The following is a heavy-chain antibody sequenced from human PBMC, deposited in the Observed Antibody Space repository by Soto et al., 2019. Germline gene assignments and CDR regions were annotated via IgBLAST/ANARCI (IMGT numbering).Heavy chain of an antibody. CDR2: IYYSGRT. Sequence: SETLSLTCTASGGSSSTYYWSWIRQPPGKGLEWIGYIYYSGRTNYNPSLKSRVTLSVDTSKNQFSLKLNSVTAADTAVYYCARGDMEVIPGAVLNYYYYAMDVWGQGTTVTVSS. CDR3: ARGDMEVIPGAVLNYYYYAMDV. D-gene: IGHD2-2*01. V-gene: IGHV4-59*01. CDR1: GGSSSTYY. J-gene: IGHJ6*02.